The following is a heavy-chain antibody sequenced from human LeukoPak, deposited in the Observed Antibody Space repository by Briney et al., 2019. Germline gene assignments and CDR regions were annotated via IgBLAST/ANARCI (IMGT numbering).Heavy chain of an antibody. CDR3: ARHLGYCSSTSCFNWFDP. CDR1: GGSISSSSYY. CDR2: IYYSGST. Sequence: SETLSLTCTVSGGSISSSSYYWGWIRQPPGKGLEWIGSIYYSGSTYYNPSLKSRVTISVDTPKNQFSLKLSSVTAADTAVYYCARHLGYCSSTSCFNWFDPWGQGTLVTVSS. J-gene: IGHJ5*02. V-gene: IGHV4-39*01. D-gene: IGHD2-2*01.